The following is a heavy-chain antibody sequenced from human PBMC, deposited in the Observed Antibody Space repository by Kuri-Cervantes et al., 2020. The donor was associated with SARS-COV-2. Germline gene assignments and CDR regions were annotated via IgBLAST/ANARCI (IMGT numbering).Heavy chain of an antibody. D-gene: IGHD4-17*01. CDR3: AKDQGSDYGDQLDF. CDR1: GFTFSSYA. CDR2: ISYDGSNK. Sequence: LSLTCAASGFTFSSYAMHWVRQAPGKGLEWVAVISYDGSNKYYADSVKGRFTISRDNSKNTLYLQMNSLRAEDTAIYYCAKDQGSDYGDQLDFWGQGTLVTVSS. J-gene: IGHJ4*02. V-gene: IGHV3-30-3*01.